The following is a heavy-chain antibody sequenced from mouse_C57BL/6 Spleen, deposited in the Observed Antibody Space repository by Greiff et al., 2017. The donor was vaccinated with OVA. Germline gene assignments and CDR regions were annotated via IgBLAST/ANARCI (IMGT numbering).Heavy chain of an antibody. CDR3: ARRGWDGESSYAMDY. CDR1: GYTFTSYW. V-gene: IGHV1-59*01. Sequence: QVQLQQPGAELVRPGTSVKLSCKASGYTFTSYWMHWVKQRPGQGLEWIGEIDPSDSYTNYNQKFKGKATLTVDTSSSTAYMQLSSLTSEDSAVYYCARRGWDGESSYAMDYWGQGTSVTVSS. J-gene: IGHJ4*01. CDR2: IDPSDSYT. D-gene: IGHD4-1*01.